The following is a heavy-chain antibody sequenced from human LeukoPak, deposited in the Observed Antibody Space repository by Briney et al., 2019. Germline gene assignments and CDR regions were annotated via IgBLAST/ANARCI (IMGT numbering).Heavy chain of an antibody. CDR2: ISGSGGST. CDR3: AKDWHISSWYGRSDP. V-gene: IGHV3-23*01. Sequence: GGSLRLSCAASGFTFSSYAMSWVRQAPGKGLEWVSAISGSGGSTYYADSVKGRFTISRDNSKNTLYLQMNSLRAEDTAVYYCAKDWHISSWYGRSDPWGQGTLVTVSS. CDR1: GFTFSSYA. D-gene: IGHD6-13*01. J-gene: IGHJ5*02.